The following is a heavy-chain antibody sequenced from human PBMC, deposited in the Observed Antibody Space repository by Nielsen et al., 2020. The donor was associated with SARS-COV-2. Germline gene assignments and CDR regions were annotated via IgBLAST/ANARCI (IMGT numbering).Heavy chain of an antibody. CDR1: GGSFSSYY. CDR3: ATDGWGIAVVY. Sequence: SETLSLTCAVYGGSFSSYYWSWIRQPPGKGLEWIGYIYYSGSTNYNPSLKSRVTISVDTSKNQFSLKLSSVTAADTAVYYCATDGWGIAVVYWGQGTLVTSPQ. D-gene: IGHD6-19*01. CDR2: IYYSGST. J-gene: IGHJ4*02. V-gene: IGHV4-59*12.